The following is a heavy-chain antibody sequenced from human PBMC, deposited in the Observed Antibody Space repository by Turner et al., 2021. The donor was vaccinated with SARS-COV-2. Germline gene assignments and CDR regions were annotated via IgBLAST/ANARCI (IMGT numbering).Heavy chain of an antibody. CDR1: GGTFSSYA. Sequence: QVQPVQSGAEAKKPGSSVKVSCKASGGTFSSYAISWVRQAAGQGLEWMGMINPVLGKANYAQKFQGRITVTTDKSTSTAYMGLGSLGYTDTDVYYCARDYGESPLGYWGQGTLVTVSS. CDR2: INPVLGKA. CDR3: ARDYGESPLGY. D-gene: IGHD4-17*01. J-gene: IGHJ4*02. V-gene: IGHV1-69*04.